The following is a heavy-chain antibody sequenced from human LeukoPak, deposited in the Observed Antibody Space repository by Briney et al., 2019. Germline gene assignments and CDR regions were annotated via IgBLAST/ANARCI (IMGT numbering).Heavy chain of an antibody. Sequence: GGSLRLSCVAPGFTFSGSAMHWVRQASGKGLEWVARIRSKAGSYATEYAASVKGRFTISREDSKNTAYLKMNSLKTEDTAVYYCTGGTTVTTLDYWGQGTLVTVSS. CDR1: GFTFSGSA. CDR3: TGGTTVTTLDY. V-gene: IGHV3-73*01. J-gene: IGHJ4*02. D-gene: IGHD4-17*01. CDR2: IRSKAGSYAT.